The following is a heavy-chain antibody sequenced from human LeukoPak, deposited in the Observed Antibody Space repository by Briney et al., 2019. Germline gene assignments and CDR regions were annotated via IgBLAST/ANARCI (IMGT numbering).Heavy chain of an antibody. Sequence: SETLSLTCAVCGGSFSGYYWSWIRQPPGRGLEWIGEINHSGSTNYNPSLKSRVTISVDTSKNQFSLKLSSVTAADTAVYYCARVKRLLLWFGESYFDYWGQGTLVTVSS. J-gene: IGHJ4*02. CDR1: GGSFSGYY. D-gene: IGHD3-10*01. CDR3: ARVKRLLLWFGESYFDY. V-gene: IGHV4-34*01. CDR2: INHSGST.